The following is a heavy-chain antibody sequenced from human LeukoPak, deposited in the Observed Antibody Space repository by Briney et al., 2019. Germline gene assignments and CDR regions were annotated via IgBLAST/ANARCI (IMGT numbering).Heavy chain of an antibody. V-gene: IGHV3-48*04. CDR3: ARISPLEDFDL. J-gene: IGHJ4*02. CDR2: ISGSSSTI. CDR1: GFTFNIYS. Sequence: GGSLRLSCAASGFTFNIYSLNWVRQAPGKGLEWVSYISGSSSTIFYADSVKGRFTISRDNAKNPLYLQMNSLRVEDTAVYYCARISPLEDFDLWGQGTLVTVSS.